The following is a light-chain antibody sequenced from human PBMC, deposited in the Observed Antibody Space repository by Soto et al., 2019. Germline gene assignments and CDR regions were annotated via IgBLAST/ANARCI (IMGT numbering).Light chain of an antibody. J-gene: IGLJ1*01. CDR3: SAWDDSLNGYV. V-gene: IGLV1-44*01. CDR2: SNN. CDR1: SSNIGSNT. Sequence: QSVLTQPPSASGTPGQRVTISCSGSSSNIGSNTVNWYQQLPGTAPKLLIYSNNQRPPGVPDRFSCSKSGTSASLAISGLQSEDVADYDCSAWDDSLNGYVFGTGTKLTVL.